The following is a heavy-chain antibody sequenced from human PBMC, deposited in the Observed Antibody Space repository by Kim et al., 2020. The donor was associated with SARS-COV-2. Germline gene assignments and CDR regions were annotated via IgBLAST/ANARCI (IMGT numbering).Heavy chain of an antibody. CDR3: ARGPPRGSLTTVTLHWYFDI. V-gene: IGHV3-53*01. D-gene: IGHD4-17*01. CDR2: IYSGGST. J-gene: IGHJ2*01. CDR1: GFTVSSNY. Sequence: GGSLRLSRAASGFTVSSNYMSWVRQAPGKGLEWVSVIYSGGSTYYADSVKGRFTISRDNSKNTLYLQMNSLRAEDTAVYYCARGPPRGSLTTVTLHWYFDIWGRGTLVTVSS.